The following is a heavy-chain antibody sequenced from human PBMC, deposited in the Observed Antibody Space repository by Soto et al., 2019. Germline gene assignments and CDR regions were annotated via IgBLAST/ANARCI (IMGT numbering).Heavy chain of an antibody. V-gene: IGHV4-38-2*01. CDR1: GYSISSGYY. Sequence: PPETLSLTCAVSGYSISSGYYWGWIRQPPGKGLEWIGSIYHSGSTYYNPSLKSRVTISVDTSKNQFSLKLSSVTAADTAVYYCASGKYYFDSSGYYLNWFDPWGQGTLVTLSS. D-gene: IGHD3-22*01. CDR3: ASGKYYFDSSGYYLNWFDP. J-gene: IGHJ5*02. CDR2: IYHSGST.